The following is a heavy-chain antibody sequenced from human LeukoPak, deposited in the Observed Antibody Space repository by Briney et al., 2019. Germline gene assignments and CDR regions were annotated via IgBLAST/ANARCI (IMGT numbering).Heavy chain of an antibody. J-gene: IGHJ4*02. Sequence: PSETLSLTCTVSGGSISSYYWSWIRQPPGKGLEWIGYIYYSGSTNYNPSLKSRVTISVDTSKNQFSLKPTSVTAADTAVYYCARGGNTFAYWGQGTLVTVSS. CDR3: ARGGNTFAY. V-gene: IGHV4-59*01. CDR2: IYYSGST. CDR1: GGSISSYY. D-gene: IGHD4-23*01.